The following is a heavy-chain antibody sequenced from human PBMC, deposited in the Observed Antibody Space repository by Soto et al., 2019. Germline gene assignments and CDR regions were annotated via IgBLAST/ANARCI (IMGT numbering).Heavy chain of an antibody. D-gene: IGHD2-2*01. J-gene: IGHJ4*02. CDR1: GYSIRSDYY. CDR2: IYQSGTA. Sequence: SETLSLTXAVSGYSIRSDYYWGWIRQPPGKGLEWIGSIYQSGTAYYNPSLKSRVTISVDTSKNEFSLKVSSVTAADTAVYYCARVTGSKGYFDYWGQGTLVTVSS. CDR3: ARVTGSKGYFDY. V-gene: IGHV4-38-2*01.